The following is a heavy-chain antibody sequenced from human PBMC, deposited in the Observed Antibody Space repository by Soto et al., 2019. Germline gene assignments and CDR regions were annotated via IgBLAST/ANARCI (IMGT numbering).Heavy chain of an antibody. V-gene: IGHV1-2*04. J-gene: IGHJ5*02. D-gene: IGHD3-22*01. CDR2: INPNSGGT. Sequence: ASVKVSCKASGYTFTGYYMHWVRQAPGQGLEWMGWINPNSGGTNYAQKFQGWVTMTRDTSISTAYMELSRLRSDDTAVYYCALNYYDSSGSLTPFDPWGQGTLVTVSS. CDR3: ALNYYDSSGSLTPFDP. CDR1: GYTFTGYY.